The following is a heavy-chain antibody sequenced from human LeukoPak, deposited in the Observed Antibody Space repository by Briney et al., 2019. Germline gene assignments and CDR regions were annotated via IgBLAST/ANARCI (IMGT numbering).Heavy chain of an antibody. V-gene: IGHV4-34*01. D-gene: IGHD2-2*01. CDR3: ARGPHCSSTSCYAPYYYYYMDV. J-gene: IGHJ6*03. Sequence: PSETLSLTCAVYGGSFSGYYWSWIRQPPGKGLEWIGEINHSGSTNYNPSLKSRVTISVDTSKNQFSLKLSTVTAADTAVYYCARGPHCSSTSCYAPYYYYYMDVWGKGTTVTVSS. CDR2: INHSGST. CDR1: GGSFSGYY.